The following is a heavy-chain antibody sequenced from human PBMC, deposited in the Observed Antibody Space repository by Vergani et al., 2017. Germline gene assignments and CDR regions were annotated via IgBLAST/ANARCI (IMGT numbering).Heavy chain of an antibody. CDR2: VYWNDDE. D-gene: IGHD3-9*01. V-gene: IGHV2-5*01. CDR3: VHRLGYFDWDGAFDV. CDR1: GFSLTTGGEG. Sequence: QITLRESGPTLVKPTQTLTLTCTFSGFSLTTGGEGVGWIRQPPGLALEWLAFVYWNDDERYSPSLKSGVTITKDTSKNEVILTMATMDPVDTATYYCVHRLGYFDWDGAFDVWGPGTMVTVSS. J-gene: IGHJ3*01.